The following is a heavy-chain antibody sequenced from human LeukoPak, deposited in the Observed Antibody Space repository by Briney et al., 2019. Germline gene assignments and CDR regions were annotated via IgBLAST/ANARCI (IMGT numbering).Heavy chain of an antibody. J-gene: IGHJ3*02. CDR3: ATSIMITFIAFDI. CDR2: IYSGGST. CDR1: GFTVSSNY. D-gene: IGHD3-16*01. V-gene: IGHV3-66*01. Sequence: GGSLRLSCAASGFTVSSNYMSWVRQAPVKGLEWVSVIYSGGSTYYADSVKGRFTISRDNSKNTLYLQMNSLRAEDTAVYYCATSIMITFIAFDIWGQGTMVTVSS.